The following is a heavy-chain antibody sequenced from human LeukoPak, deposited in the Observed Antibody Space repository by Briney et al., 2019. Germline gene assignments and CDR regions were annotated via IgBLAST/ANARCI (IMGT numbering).Heavy chain of an antibody. Sequence: PSETLSLTCTVSGGSISSYYWSWIRQPPGKGLAWMGYIYYSGTTNYNPSLKSRVTISVDTSKNQFSLKLSSVTAADTAVYYCARGVYIAAAQYGYWGQGTLVTVSS. CDR3: ARGVYIAAAQYGY. CDR2: IYYSGTT. CDR1: GGSISSYY. J-gene: IGHJ4*02. D-gene: IGHD6-13*01. V-gene: IGHV4-59*01.